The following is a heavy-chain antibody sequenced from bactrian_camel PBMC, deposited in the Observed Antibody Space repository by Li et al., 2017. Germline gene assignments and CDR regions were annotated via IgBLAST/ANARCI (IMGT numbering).Heavy chain of an antibody. CDR2: LASDGSS. CDR3: AADRRRHGPPSLRPGDYSV. Sequence: HVQLVESGGGSVQAGGSLRLSCAFDAYTPANVRMAWFRQAPGKEREGVASLASDGSSIYANSLKGRFPISKDNARNWLDLQMDSLEPGDTARYYCAADRRRHGPPSLRPGDYSVWGQGTQVTVS. V-gene: IGHV3S53*01. CDR1: AYTPANVR. D-gene: IGHD2*01. J-gene: IGHJ4*01.